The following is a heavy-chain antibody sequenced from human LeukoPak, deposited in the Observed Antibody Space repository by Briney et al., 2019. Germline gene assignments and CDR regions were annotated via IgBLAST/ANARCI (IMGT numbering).Heavy chain of an antibody. CDR2: ISYDGSNK. CDR3: ARGDYYYDSSGYFDY. Sequence: GGSLRLSCAASGFTFSSYAMHWVRQAPGKGLEWVAVISYDGSNKYYADSVKGRFTISRDNSKNTLYPQMNSLRAEDTAVYYCARGDYYYDSSGYFDYWGQGTLVTVSS. J-gene: IGHJ4*02. CDR1: GFTFSSYA. V-gene: IGHV3-30-3*01. D-gene: IGHD3-22*01.